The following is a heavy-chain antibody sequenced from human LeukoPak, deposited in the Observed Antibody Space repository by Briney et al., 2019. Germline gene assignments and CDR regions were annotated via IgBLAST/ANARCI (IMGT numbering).Heavy chain of an antibody. CDR2: ISYDGSNK. D-gene: IGHD5-18*01. V-gene: IGHV3-30*04. CDR3: AREIGPSRGYSYGRNNWFDP. Sequence: GRSLRFSCAASGFTFSSYAMHWVRQAPGKGLEWVAVISYDGSNKYYADSVKGRFTISRDNSKNTLYLQMNSLRAEDTAVYYCAREIGPSRGYSYGRNNWFDPWGQGTLVTVSS. CDR1: GFTFSSYA. J-gene: IGHJ5*02.